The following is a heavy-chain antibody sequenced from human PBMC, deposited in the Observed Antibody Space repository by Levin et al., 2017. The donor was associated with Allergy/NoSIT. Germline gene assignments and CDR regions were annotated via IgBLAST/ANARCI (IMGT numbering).Heavy chain of an antibody. CDR3: ARAWGDDCSGGSCPDY. J-gene: IGHJ4*02. CDR2: IWYDGRNK. V-gene: IGHV3-33*01. D-gene: IGHD2-15*01. CDR1: GFTFSSYG. Sequence: GESLKISFAASGFTFSSYGMHWVRQAPGKGLEWVAVIWYDGRNKYHADSVKGRFTISRDNSKNTLYLQMNSLRAEDTAVYYCARAWGDDCSGGSCPDYWGQGTRVSVSS.